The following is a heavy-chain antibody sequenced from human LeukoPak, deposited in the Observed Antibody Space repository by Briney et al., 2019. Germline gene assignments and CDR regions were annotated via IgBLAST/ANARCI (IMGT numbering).Heavy chain of an antibody. V-gene: IGHV3-53*01. D-gene: IGHD3-10*01. J-gene: IGHJ4*02. CDR1: GFTVSSNY. CDR2: IYSGGST. CDR3: ARVPLYYGGLSFDY. Sequence: PGGSLRLSCAASGFTVSSNYMSWVRQAPGKGLEWVSVIYSGGSTYYADSVKGRFTISRDNPKNTLYLQMNSLRAEDTAVYYCARVPLYYGGLSFDYWGQGTLVTVSS.